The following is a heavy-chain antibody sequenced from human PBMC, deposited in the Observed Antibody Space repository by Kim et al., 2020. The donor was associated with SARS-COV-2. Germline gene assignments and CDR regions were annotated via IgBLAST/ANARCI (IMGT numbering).Heavy chain of an antibody. CDR2: INPNSGGT. J-gene: IGHJ4*02. Sequence: ASVKVSCKASGYTFTGYFVHWVRHAPGQGLEWMGWINPNSGGTNYAQKFQGRVTMTRDTSISTAYMELSRLRSDDTAVYSCARGPRDYLKFDYWGQGTLVTVSS. D-gene: IGHD2-21*01. CDR3: ARGPRDYLKFDY. V-gene: IGHV1-2*02. CDR1: GYTFTGYF.